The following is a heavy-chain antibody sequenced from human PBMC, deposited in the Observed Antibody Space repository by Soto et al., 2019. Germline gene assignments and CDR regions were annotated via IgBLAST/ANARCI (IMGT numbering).Heavy chain of an antibody. CDR2: ISYDGSNK. Sequence: PGGSLRLSCAASGFTFSSYCMHWVRQAPGKGLEWVAVISYDGSNKYYADSVKGRFTISRDNSKNTLYLQMNSLRAEDTAVYYCAKEGREDYDFWSGYFRKTYYYYYMDVWGKGTTVTVSS. V-gene: IGHV3-30*18. D-gene: IGHD3-3*01. J-gene: IGHJ6*03. CDR3: AKEGREDYDFWSGYFRKTYYYYYMDV. CDR1: GFTFSSYC.